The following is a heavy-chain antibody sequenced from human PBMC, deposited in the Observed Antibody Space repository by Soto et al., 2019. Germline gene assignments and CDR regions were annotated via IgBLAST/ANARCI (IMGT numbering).Heavy chain of an antibody. CDR2: IFYSGST. Sequence: PSECLSLTCTFSGGVLSSYYWSWIRPPPGKGLEWIGYIFYSGSTYYNPSLKSRVTISVDTSKNQFSLKLSSVTAADTAVYYCAREYYYDSSGFDYWGQGTLVTVSS. D-gene: IGHD3-22*01. V-gene: IGHV4-59*12. J-gene: IGHJ4*02. CDR3: AREYYYDSSGFDY. CDR1: GGVLSSYY.